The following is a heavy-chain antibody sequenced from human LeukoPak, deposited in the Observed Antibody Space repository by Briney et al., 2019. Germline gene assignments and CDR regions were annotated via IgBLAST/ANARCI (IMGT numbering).Heavy chain of an antibody. CDR1: GGSFSGHY. CDR3: ASGQYYDLWSGYYVD. D-gene: IGHD3-3*01. CDR2: INHSGST. Sequence: SETLSLTCAVYGGSFSGHYWSWIRQPPGKGLEWIGEINHSGSTNYNPSLESRVTISVDTSKNHFSLKLSPVTAADTAVYYCASGQYYDLWSGYYVDWGQGTLVTVSA. V-gene: IGHV4-34*01. J-gene: IGHJ4*02.